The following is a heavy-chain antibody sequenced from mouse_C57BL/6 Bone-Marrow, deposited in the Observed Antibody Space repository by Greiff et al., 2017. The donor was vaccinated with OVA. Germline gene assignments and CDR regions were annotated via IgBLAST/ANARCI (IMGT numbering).Heavy chain of an antibody. CDR2: ISSGSSTI. Sequence: DVMLVESGGGLVKPGGSLKLSCAASGFTFSDYGMHWVRQAPEKGLEWVAYISSGSSTIYYADTVKGRFTISSDNAKNTLFLQMTSLRSEDTAMYYCARQGYYGSYWYFDVWGTGTTVTVSS. J-gene: IGHJ1*03. V-gene: IGHV5-17*01. D-gene: IGHD1-1*01. CDR1: GFTFSDYG. CDR3: ARQGYYGSYWYFDV.